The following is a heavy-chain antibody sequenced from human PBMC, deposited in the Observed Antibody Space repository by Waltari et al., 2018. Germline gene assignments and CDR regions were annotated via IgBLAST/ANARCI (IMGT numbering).Heavy chain of an antibody. D-gene: IGHD2-2*01. CDR3: ARDGGGYCSSTSCFYYYGMDV. J-gene: IGHJ6*02. CDR1: GGSISSYY. V-gene: IGHV4-59*01. Sequence: QVQLQESGPGLVKPSETLSLTCTVSGGSISSYYWSWIRQPPGKGLGLIGYSYSSGTTNYNPPLKSRVTISVDTSKNQFSLKRSSVTAADTAVYYCARDGGGYCSSTSCFYYYGMDVWGQGTTVTVSS. CDR2: SYSSGTT.